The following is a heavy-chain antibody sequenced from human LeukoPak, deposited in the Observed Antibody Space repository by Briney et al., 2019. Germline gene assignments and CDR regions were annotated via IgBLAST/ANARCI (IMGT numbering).Heavy chain of an antibody. CDR3: ARHLSGTTMSHYFDC. J-gene: IGHJ4*02. D-gene: IGHD3-10*02. Sequence: SETLSLTCTVSGGSISGYYWSWIRQTPGKGLEWIACIYYSGSTSYNPSLSSRVSISVDTSKNQVSLKMKSVTDTDSAVYYCARHLSGTTMSHYFDCWGQGTLVTVSS. CDR2: IYYSGST. V-gene: IGHV4-39*01. CDR1: GGSISGYY.